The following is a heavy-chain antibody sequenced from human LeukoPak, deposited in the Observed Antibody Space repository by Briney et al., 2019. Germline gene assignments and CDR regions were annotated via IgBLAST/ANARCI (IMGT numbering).Heavy chain of an antibody. CDR3: ARDRGVWFGELLSHPDY. J-gene: IGHJ4*02. CDR2: INSDGTTT. CDR1: GFTLSDYW. V-gene: IGHV3-74*01. Sequence: GGSLRLSCAASGFTLSDYWMHWVRQVPGKGPVWVSRINSDGTTTTYADSVKGRFTISRDNSKNTLYLQMNSLRAEDTAVYYCARDRGVWFGELLSHPDYWGQGTLVTVSS. D-gene: IGHD3-10*01.